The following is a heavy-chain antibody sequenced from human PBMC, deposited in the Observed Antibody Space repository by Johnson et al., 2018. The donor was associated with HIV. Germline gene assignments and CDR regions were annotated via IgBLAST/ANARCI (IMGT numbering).Heavy chain of an antibody. CDR2: LSYDGINK. D-gene: IGHD3-10*01. Sequence: QMLLVESGGGVVRPGGSLRLSCAASGFTFSTYAIHWVRQAPGKGLEWLALLSYDGINKYSVDSVRGRFTISRDNAKNSLYLQMNSLRAADTGLFYCARDRGQRAPLCAFDFWGQGTMVTVSA. V-gene: IGHV3-30*03. CDR3: ARDRGQRAPLCAFDF. CDR1: GFTFSTYA. J-gene: IGHJ3*01.